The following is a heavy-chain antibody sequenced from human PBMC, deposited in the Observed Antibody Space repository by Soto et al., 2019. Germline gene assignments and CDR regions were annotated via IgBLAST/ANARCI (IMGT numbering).Heavy chain of an antibody. CDR2: ISYDGSNK. CDR3: AKAEMATITQSYYFDY. J-gene: IGHJ4*02. CDR1: GFTFSSYG. D-gene: IGHD5-12*01. V-gene: IGHV3-30*18. Sequence: QVQLVESGGGVVQPGRSLRLSCAASGFTFSSYGMHWVRQAPGKGLEWVAVISYDGSNKYYADSVKGRFTISRDNSKNTLYLQMNSLRAEDTAVYYCAKAEMATITQSYYFDYWGQGTLVTVSS.